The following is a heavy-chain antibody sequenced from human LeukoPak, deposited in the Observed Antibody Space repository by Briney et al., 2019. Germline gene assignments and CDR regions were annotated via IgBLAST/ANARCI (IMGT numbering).Heavy chain of an antibody. D-gene: IGHD3-10*01. CDR3: AGQLWFGGKNWFDP. CDR1: GFTFSSYG. CDR2: IWYDGSNK. V-gene: IGHV3-33*01. Sequence: GGSLRLSCAASGFTFSSYGMHWVRQAPGKGLEWVAVIWYDGSNKYYADSVKGRFTISRDNSKNTLYLQMNSLRAEDTAVYYCAGQLWFGGKNWFDPWGQGTLVTVSS. J-gene: IGHJ5*02.